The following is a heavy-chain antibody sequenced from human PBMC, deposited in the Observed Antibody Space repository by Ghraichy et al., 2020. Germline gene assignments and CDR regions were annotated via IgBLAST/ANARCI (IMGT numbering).Heavy chain of an antibody. CDR1: GGSISSSNW. CDR3: AHHQNYGSGSLSLDY. J-gene: IGHJ4*02. Sequence: SETLSLTCAVSGGSISSSNWWSWVRQPPGKGLEWIGEIYHSGSTNYNPSLKSRVTISVDKSKNQFSLKLSSVTAADTAVYYCAHHQNYGSGSLSLDYWGQGTLVTVSS. D-gene: IGHD3-10*01. CDR2: IYHSGST. V-gene: IGHV4-4*02.